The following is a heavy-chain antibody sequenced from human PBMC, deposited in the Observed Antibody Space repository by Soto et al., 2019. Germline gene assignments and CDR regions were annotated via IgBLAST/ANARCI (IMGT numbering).Heavy chain of an antibody. J-gene: IGHJ6*03. CDR3: ARRGYCSSTSCYGDYYYYMDV. CDR2: IYYSGST. V-gene: IGHV4-59*08. CDR1: GGSISSYY. D-gene: IGHD2-2*03. Sequence: SETLSLTCTVSGGSISSYYWSWIRQPPGKGLEWIGYIYYSGSTNYNPSLKSRVTISVDTSKNQFSLKLSSVTAADTAVYYCARRGYCSSTSCYGDYYYYMDVWGKGTTVTVSS.